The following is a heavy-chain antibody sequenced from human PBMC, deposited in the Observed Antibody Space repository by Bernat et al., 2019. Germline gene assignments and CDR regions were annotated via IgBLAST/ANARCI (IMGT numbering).Heavy chain of an antibody. CDR3: ERQLRTEKGSSWYGGYFDY. D-gene: IGHD6-13*01. V-gene: IGHV3-30*01. CDR2: ISYDGSNK. Sequence: QVQLVESGGGVVQPGRSLRLSCAASGFTFSSYAMHWVRQAPGKGLEWVAVISYDGSNKYYADSVKGRFTISRDNSKNTLYLQMNSQRAEDTAVYYCERQLRTEKGSSWYGGYFDYWGQGTLVTVSS. J-gene: IGHJ4*02. CDR1: GFTFSSYA.